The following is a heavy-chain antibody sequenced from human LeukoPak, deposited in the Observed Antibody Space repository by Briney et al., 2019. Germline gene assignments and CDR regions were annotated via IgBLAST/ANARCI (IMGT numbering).Heavy chain of an antibody. CDR3: AKARAARPREAPLLDY. D-gene: IGHD6-6*01. J-gene: IGHJ4*02. CDR2: ISGSGGST. V-gene: IGHV3-23*01. CDR1: GFTFGSYS. Sequence: GGSLRLSCAASGFTFGSYSMTWVRQAPGKGLEWVSSISGSGGSTYYADSVKGRFTISRDNSKSTLYLQMNSLRAEDTAVYYCAKARAARPREAPLLDYWGQGTLVTVSS.